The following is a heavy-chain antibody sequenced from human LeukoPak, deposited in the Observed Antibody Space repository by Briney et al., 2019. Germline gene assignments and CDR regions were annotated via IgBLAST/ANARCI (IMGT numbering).Heavy chain of an antibody. CDR2: INHSGST. CDR3: ARGSKSSAAMMRYNWFDP. CDR1: GGSFSGYY. Sequence: SETLFLTCAVYGGSFSGYYWSWIRQPPGKGLEWIGEINHSGSTNYNPSLKSRVTISVDTSKNQFSLKLSSVTAADTAVYYCARGSKSSAAMMRYNWFDPWGQGTLVTVSS. J-gene: IGHJ5*02. D-gene: IGHD2-2*01. V-gene: IGHV4-34*01.